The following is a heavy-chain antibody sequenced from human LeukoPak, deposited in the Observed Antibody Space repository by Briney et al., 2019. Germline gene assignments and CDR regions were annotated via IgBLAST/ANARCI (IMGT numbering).Heavy chain of an antibody. CDR1: GYTFTSYD. J-gene: IGHJ6*03. V-gene: IGHV1-8*03. D-gene: IGHD2-2*01. Sequence: GASVKVSCKASGYTFTSYDINWVRQATGQGLEWMGWMNPNSGNTGYAQKFQGRVTITRNTSISTAYMELSSLRSEDTAVYYCARGRYCSSTSCYWGNYYYYYMDVWGKGTTVTVSS. CDR2: MNPNSGNT. CDR3: ARGRYCSSTSCYWGNYYYYYMDV.